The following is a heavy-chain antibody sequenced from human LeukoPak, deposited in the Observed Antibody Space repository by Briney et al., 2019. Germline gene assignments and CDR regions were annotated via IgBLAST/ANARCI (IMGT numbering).Heavy chain of an antibody. CDR1: GGSISSYY. V-gene: IGHV4-59*01. CDR2: IYYSGST. Sequence: SETLSLPCTVSGGSISSYYWSWIRQPPGKGLEWIGFIYYSGSTNYNPSLKSRVSISVDTSKNQFSLKLSSVTAADTAVYYCARTGKNWETGYGMDVWGQGTTVTVSS. CDR3: ARTGKNWETGYGMDV. J-gene: IGHJ6*02. D-gene: IGHD7-27*01.